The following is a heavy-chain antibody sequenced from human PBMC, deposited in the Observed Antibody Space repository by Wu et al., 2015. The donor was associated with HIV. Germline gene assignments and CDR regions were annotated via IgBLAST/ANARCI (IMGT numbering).Heavy chain of an antibody. J-gene: IGHJ3*02. Sequence: QVQLVQSGAEVKKPGSSVKVSCKASGGTFSSYAISWVRQAPGQGLEWMGGIIPIFGTANYAQKFQGRVTITTDESTSTAYMELSSLRSEDTAVYYCATDYYDSSGYRPTNSGGAFDIWGQGTMVTVSS. CDR1: GGTFSSYA. CDR3: ATDYYDSSGYRPTNSGGAFDI. D-gene: IGHD3-22*01. CDR2: IIPIFGTA. V-gene: IGHV1-69*05.